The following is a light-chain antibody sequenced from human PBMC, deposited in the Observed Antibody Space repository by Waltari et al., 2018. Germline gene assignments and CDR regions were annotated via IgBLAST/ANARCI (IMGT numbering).Light chain of an antibody. Sequence: QSVLTQPPSASGTPGQRVTISCSGSRSNIGSNYVYWYQQLPGTAPKPLIYRNKQRPSGVPDRFSGSKSGTSASLAISGLRSEDEADYYCAAWDDSLSGRVFGGGTKLTVL. V-gene: IGLV1-47*01. CDR1: RSNIGSNY. CDR3: AAWDDSLSGRV. J-gene: IGLJ3*02. CDR2: RNK.